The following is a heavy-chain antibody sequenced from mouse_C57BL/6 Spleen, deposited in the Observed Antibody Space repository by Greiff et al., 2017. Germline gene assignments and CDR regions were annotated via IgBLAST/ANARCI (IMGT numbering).Heavy chain of an antibody. Sequence: QVQLQQSGAELARPGASVKLSCKASGYTFTSYGISWVKQRTGQGLEWIGEIYPRSGNTYYNEKFKGKATLTADKSSSTAYMELRSLTSEDSAVYFCARHYGSGSYWYFDVWGTGTTVTVSS. CDR1: GYTFTSYG. V-gene: IGHV1-81*01. CDR3: ARHYGSGSYWYFDV. D-gene: IGHD1-1*01. CDR2: IYPRSGNT. J-gene: IGHJ1*03.